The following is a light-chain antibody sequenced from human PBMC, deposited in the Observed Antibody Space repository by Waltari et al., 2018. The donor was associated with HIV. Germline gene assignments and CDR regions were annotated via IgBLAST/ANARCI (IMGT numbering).Light chain of an antibody. CDR2: WAS. CDR3: QQFYRTPYT. Sequence: DIVMTQSPESLAVSLGERATINCKSSQTIFYKSNNKNYLAWYQRKPGQSPKLLVSWASNREFGVPDRFSGSGSGTDFTPTISSLQAEDVAFYYCQQFYRTPYTFGQGPGWNSN. CDR1: QTIFYKSNNKNY. J-gene: IGKJ2*01. V-gene: IGKV4-1*01.